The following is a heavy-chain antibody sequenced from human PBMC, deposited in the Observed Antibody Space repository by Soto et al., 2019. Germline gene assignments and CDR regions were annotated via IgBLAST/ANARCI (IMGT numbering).Heavy chain of an antibody. CDR3: ARDLVLRWYHTRGAFDI. CDR2: IIPIFGTA. Sequence: ASVKVSCKASGGTFSSYAISWVRQAPGQGLEWMGGIIPIFGTANYAQKFQGRVTITADESTSTAYMELSSLRSEDTAVYYCARDLVLRWYHTRGAFDIWGQGTMVTVSS. V-gene: IGHV1-69*13. J-gene: IGHJ3*02. D-gene: IGHD3-3*01. CDR1: GGTFSSYA.